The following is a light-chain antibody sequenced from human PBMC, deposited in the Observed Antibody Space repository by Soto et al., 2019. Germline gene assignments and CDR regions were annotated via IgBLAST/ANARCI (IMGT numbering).Light chain of an antibody. J-gene: IGLJ1*01. V-gene: IGLV2-14*01. CDR1: SSDVGGSNS. CDR3: SSYATGGSYV. Sequence: QSVLTQPASVSGSPGRSIAISCTGTSSDVGGSNSVSWYQQHPGKAPKLLIYDVSNRPSGVSNRFSGSKSDNTASLTISGLQAEDEADYYCSSYATGGSYVFGTGTKVTVL. CDR2: DVS.